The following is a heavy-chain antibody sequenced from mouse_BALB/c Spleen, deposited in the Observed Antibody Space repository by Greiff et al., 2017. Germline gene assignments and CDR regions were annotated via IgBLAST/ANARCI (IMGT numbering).Heavy chain of an antibody. CDR1: GFTFSDFY. J-gene: IGHJ3*01. V-gene: IGHV7-1*02. D-gene: IGHD1-1*01. CDR2: SRNKANDYTT. Sequence: EVQGVESGGGLVQPGGSLRLSCATSGFTFSDFYMEWVRQPPGKRLEWIAASRNKANDYTTEYSASVKGRLIVSRDTSQSILYLQMNALRAEDTAIYYCARDHYCSSFFAYWGQGTLVTVSA. CDR3: ARDHYCSSFFAY.